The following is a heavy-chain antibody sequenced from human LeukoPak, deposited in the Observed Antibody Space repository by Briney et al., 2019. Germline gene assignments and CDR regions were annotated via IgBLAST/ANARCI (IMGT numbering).Heavy chain of an antibody. Sequence: PGGSLRLSCAASGFTFSSYEMNWVRQAPGKGLEWVSYISSSGSTIYYADSVKGRFTISRDNAKNSLYLQMNSLRAEDTAVYYCARWGRDIVVVPAASSAYYYYYYMDVWGKGTTVTISS. V-gene: IGHV3-48*03. J-gene: IGHJ6*03. CDR1: GFTFSSYE. D-gene: IGHD2-2*01. CDR3: ARWGRDIVVVPAASSAYYYYYYMDV. CDR2: ISSSGSTI.